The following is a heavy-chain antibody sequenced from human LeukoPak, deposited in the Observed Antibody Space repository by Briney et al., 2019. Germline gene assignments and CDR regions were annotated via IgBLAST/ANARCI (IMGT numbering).Heavy chain of an antibody. V-gene: IGHV3-74*01. Sequence: GGSLRLSCAASGFSLSGHWMHWVRQAPGKGLVWVSRIKSDGSSTSYADSVKGRFTISRDNAKNTLYLQMNSLRVEDTAVYHCVESDWFDPWGQGTLVTVSS. CDR1: GFSLSGHW. J-gene: IGHJ5*02. CDR2: IKSDGSST. D-gene: IGHD5-24*01. CDR3: VESDWFDP.